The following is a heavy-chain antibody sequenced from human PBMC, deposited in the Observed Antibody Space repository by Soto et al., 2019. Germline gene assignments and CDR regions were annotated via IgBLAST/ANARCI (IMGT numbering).Heavy chain of an antibody. CDR3: AKGRLRFLEWGLDTSAFDI. J-gene: IGHJ3*02. CDR2: ISGSGGST. CDR1: GFTFSSYA. Sequence: GGSLRLSCAASGFTFSSYAMSWVRQAPGKGLEWVSAISGSGGSTYYADSVKGRFTISRDNSKNTLYLQMNSLRAEDTAVYYCAKGRLRFLEWGLDTSAFDIWGQGIMVTVSS. V-gene: IGHV3-23*01. D-gene: IGHD3-3*01.